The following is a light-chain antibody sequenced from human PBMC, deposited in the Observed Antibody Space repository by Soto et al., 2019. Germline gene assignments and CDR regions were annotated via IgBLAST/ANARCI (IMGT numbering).Light chain of an antibody. J-gene: IGKJ1*01. CDR3: QQRSNWPWT. CDR2: DAS. Sequence: EIVLTQSPATLSLSPGERATLSCRASQSVSSYLAWYQQKPGQAPRLLIYDASNRATGIPARFSGSGSGTEFTLTLSSLEPEDFAVYYGQQRSNWPWTFGQGTKVEIK. CDR1: QSVSSY. V-gene: IGKV3-11*01.